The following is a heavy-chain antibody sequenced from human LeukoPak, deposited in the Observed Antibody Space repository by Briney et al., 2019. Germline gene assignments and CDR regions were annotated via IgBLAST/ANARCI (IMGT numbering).Heavy chain of an antibody. J-gene: IGHJ5*02. V-gene: IGHV3-33*01. CDR2: IWYDGSPK. Sequence: GGSLRLSCAASGFTFNTYGMHWVRQAPGKGLEWVAVIWYDGSPKYYADSVKGRFTISRDNSKNTLYLQMNSLRVEDTAVYYCARLKQWLDHWGQGTLVTVSS. CDR1: GFTFNTYG. D-gene: IGHD6-13*01. CDR3: ARLKQWLDH.